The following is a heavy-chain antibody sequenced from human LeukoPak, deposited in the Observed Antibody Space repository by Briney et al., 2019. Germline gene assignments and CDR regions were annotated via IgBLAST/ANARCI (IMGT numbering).Heavy chain of an antibody. CDR2: ISYDAKSN. Sequence: GGSLRLSCVTSGFTFSSYGMHWVRQVPGKGLEWVAVISYDAKSNYHVDSVKGRFTISRDNAKNSLYLQMNSLRAEDTAVYYCASGGLNYYDSSGWAYWGQGTLVTVSS. CDR3: ASGGLNYYDSSGWAY. J-gene: IGHJ4*02. D-gene: IGHD3-22*01. V-gene: IGHV3-30*03. CDR1: GFTFSSYG.